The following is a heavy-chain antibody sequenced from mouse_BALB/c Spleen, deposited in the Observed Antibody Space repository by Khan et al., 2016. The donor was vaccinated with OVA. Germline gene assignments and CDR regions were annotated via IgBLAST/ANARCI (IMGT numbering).Heavy chain of an antibody. J-gene: IGHJ4*01. CDR1: GYTFTKFG. CDR3: ASPPYFSYTMAY. V-gene: IGHV9-3-1*01. CDR2: INTYTGEP. Sequence: QIQLVQSGPELKKPGETVKISCKASGYTFTKFGMNWVKQAPGKGLEWMGWINTYTGEPTYADDFKGRFAFSMETSASTAYLQINNLKDEDTATYFGASPPYFSYTMAYWGQGTSVTVSS. D-gene: IGHD2-10*01.